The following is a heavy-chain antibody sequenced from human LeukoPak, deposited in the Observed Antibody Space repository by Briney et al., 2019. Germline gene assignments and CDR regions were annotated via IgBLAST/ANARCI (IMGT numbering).Heavy chain of an antibody. CDR2: IYYSGST. CDR1: GGSVSSGSYY. CDR3: AGEWRLDY. Sequence: PSETLSPTCTVSGGSVSSGSYYWSWIRQPPGKGLEWIAYIYYSGSTNYNPSLKSRVTISVDTSKNQFSLKLSSVTAADTAVYYCAGEWRLDYWGQGTLVTVSS. V-gene: IGHV4-61*01. D-gene: IGHD3-3*01. J-gene: IGHJ4*02.